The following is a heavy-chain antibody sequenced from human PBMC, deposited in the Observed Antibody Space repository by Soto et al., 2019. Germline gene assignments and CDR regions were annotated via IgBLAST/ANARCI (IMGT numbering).Heavy chain of an antibody. V-gene: IGHV4-34*01. CDR3: AREGAVLLWFGESDPDAFDI. CDR2: INHSGST. J-gene: IGHJ3*02. D-gene: IGHD3-10*01. Sequence: PSETLSLTCAVYGGSFSGYYWSWIRQPPGKGLEWIGEINHSGSTNYNPSLKSRVTISVDTSKNQFSLKLSSVTAADTAVYYCAREGAVLLWFGESDPDAFDIWGQGTMVTVSS. CDR1: GGSFSGYY.